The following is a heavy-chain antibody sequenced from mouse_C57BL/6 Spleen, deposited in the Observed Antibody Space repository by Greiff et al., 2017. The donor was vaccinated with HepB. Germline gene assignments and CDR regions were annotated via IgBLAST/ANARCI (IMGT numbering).Heavy chain of an antibody. Sequence: VQLQQSGAELVKPGASVKLSCKASGYTFTSYWMHWVKQRPGRGLEWIGRIDPNSGGTKYNEKFKSKATLTVDKPSSTAYMQLSSLTSADSAVYYGARSYDGYYDWYFDVWGTGTTVTVSS. D-gene: IGHD2-3*01. CDR2: IDPNSGGT. J-gene: IGHJ1*03. V-gene: IGHV1-72*01. CDR3: ARSYDGYYDWYFDV. CDR1: GYTFTSYW.